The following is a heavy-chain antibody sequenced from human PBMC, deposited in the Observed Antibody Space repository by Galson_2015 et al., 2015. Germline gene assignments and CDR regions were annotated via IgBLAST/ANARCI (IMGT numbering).Heavy chain of an antibody. CDR1: GYTFTGYY. D-gene: IGHD3-22*01. CDR3: ARDGRDSSGYYLDYYYYGMDV. V-gene: IGHV1-2*04. Sequence: SVKVSCKASGYTFTGYYMHWVRQAPGQGLEWMGWINPNSGGTNYAQKFQGWVTMTRDTSISTAYMELSRLRSDDTAVYYCARDGRDSSGYYLDYYYYGMDVWGQGTTVTVSS. J-gene: IGHJ6*02. CDR2: INPNSGGT.